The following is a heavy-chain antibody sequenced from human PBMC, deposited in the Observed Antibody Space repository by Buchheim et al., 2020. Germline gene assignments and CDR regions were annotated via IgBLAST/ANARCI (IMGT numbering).Heavy chain of an antibody. J-gene: IGHJ4*02. D-gene: IGHD1-26*01. CDR3: ARDRYGSKGGY. Sequence: VQLVESGGGLVQPGGSLRLSCAASGFTFSSYWMSWVRQAPGKGLEWVAVISYDGSNKYYADSVKGRFTISRDNSKNTLYLQMNSLRAEDTAVYYCARDRYGSKGGYWGQGTL. V-gene: IGHV3-30-3*01. CDR2: ISYDGSNK. CDR1: GFTFSSYW.